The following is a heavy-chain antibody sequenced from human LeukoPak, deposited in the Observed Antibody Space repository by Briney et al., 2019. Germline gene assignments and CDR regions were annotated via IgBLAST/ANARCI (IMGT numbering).Heavy chain of an antibody. V-gene: IGHV3-48*01. CDR1: GFAFSSYS. CDR2: ISSSSSTI. D-gene: IGHD3-9*01. J-gene: IGHJ6*02. Sequence: GGSLRLSCAASGFAFSSYSMNWVRQAPGKGLEWVSYISSSSSTIYYADSVKGRFTISRDNAKNSLYLQMNSLRAEDTAVYYCARDYYDILTGYYFLNYYYGMDVWGQGTTVTVSS. CDR3: ARDYYDILTGYYFLNYYYGMDV.